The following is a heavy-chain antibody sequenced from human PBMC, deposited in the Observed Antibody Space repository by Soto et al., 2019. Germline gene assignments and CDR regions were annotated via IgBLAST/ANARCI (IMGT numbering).Heavy chain of an antibody. V-gene: IGHV1-69*01. J-gene: IGHJ4*02. CDR1: GGPFSDYA. CDR3: ARDLDYYGSGNYYNRSDY. Sequence: QVQLVQSGAEVKKPGSSVKVSCKVSGGPFSDYAVSWVRQAPGQGLEWRGGIIPMFGTANYAQKFQGRVTITADDSTTTAYMELSSLRSEDTAVYYCARDLDYYGSGNYYNRSDYWGQGTLVTVSS. CDR2: IIPMFGTA. D-gene: IGHD3-10*01.